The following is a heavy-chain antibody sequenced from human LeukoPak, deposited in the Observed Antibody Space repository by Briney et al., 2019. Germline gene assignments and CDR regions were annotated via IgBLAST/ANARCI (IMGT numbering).Heavy chain of an antibody. D-gene: IGHD6-19*01. V-gene: IGHV3-9*01. CDR3: AKDTGYSSGWYDY. CDR2: ISWNSGSI. CDR1: GFTLDDYA. J-gene: IGHJ4*02. Sequence: GRSLRLSCAASGFTLDDYAMHWVRQAPGKGLEWVSGISWNSGSIGYADSVKGRFTISRDNAKNSLYLQMNSLRAEDTALYYCAKDTGYSSGWYDYWGQGTLVTVSS.